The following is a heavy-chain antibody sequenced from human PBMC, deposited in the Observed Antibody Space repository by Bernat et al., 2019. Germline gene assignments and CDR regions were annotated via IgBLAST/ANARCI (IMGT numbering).Heavy chain of an antibody. Sequence: QVQLQESGPGLVKPSQTLSLTCTVSGGSISSGGYYWSWIRQHPGKGLEWIGYTYYIGSTYYNPSLTSRVTISVDTSKNQFSLKLSSVTAADTAVYYCARGPVVVPAAIPIDDWGQGTLVTVSS. D-gene: IGHD2-2*01. CDR2: TYYIGST. CDR3: ARGPVVVPAAIPIDD. V-gene: IGHV4-31*03. CDR1: GGSISSGGYY. J-gene: IGHJ4*02.